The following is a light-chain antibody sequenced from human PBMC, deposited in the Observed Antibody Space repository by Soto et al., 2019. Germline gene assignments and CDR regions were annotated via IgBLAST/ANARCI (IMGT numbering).Light chain of an antibody. J-gene: IGKJ1*01. CDR3: QQYNQWPPWT. CDR2: HAS. Sequence: DIVMTQSPATLSVSPGERGTLSCRASQTVATNLAWYQQKPGQAPRLLIYHASTRATGIPARFSGSGSGTVFTLTILSLQSEDFAVYYCQQYNQWPPWTFGQGTKVEIK. V-gene: IGKV3D-15*01. CDR1: QTVATN.